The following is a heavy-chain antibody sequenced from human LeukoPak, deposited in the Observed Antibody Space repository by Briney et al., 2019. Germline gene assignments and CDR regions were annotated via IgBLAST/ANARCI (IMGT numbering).Heavy chain of an antibody. CDR2: ISGSGGST. CDR1: GFTFSSYA. V-gene: IGHV3-23*01. J-gene: IGHJ3*02. CDR3: AKCIAVAGGLNDAFDI. Sequence: GGSLRLSCAASGFTFSSYAMSWVRQAPGKGLEWVSAISGSGGSTYYADSVKGRFTISRDNSKNTLYLQMNSLRAEDTAVYYCAKCIAVAGGLNDAFDIWGQGTMVTVSS. D-gene: IGHD6-19*01.